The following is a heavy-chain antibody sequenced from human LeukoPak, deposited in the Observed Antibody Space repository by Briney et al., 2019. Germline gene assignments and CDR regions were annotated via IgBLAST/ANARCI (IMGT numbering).Heavy chain of an antibody. CDR3: ARGVRFLNWFDP. CDR1: GYTFTGHH. D-gene: IGHD3-3*01. V-gene: IGHV1-8*02. CDR2: MNPNSGNT. Sequence: ASVKVSCKASGYTFTGHHMHWVRQATGQGLEWVGWMNPNSGNTGYAQKFQGRVTMTRNTSISTAYMELSSLRSEDTAVYYCARGVRFLNWFDPWGQGTLVTVSS. J-gene: IGHJ5*02.